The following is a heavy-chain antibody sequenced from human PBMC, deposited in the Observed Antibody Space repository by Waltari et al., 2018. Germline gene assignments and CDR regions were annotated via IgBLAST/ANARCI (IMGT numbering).Heavy chain of an antibody. CDR3: ATYYSSGWYGTFDY. D-gene: IGHD6-19*01. V-gene: IGHV4-59*01. CDR2: IYYSGST. J-gene: IGHJ4*02. Sequence: QVQLQESGPGLVKPSETLSLTCTVSGGAINSYYWSGIRQPRGEGLEWIGYIYYSGSTNYNPSPKSRVTISVDTSKNQFSLKLSSVTAADTAVYYCATYYSSGWYGTFDYWGQGTLVTVSS. CDR1: GGAINSYY.